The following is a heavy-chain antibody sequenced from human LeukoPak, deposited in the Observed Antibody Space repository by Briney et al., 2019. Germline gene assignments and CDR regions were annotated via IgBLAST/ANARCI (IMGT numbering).Heavy chain of an antibody. D-gene: IGHD4-17*01. CDR2: ISGSGGST. J-gene: IGHJ4*02. V-gene: IGHV3-23*01. CDR3: AKDYDDRFDYFDY. Sequence: GGSLRLSCAASGFTFSSYAMSWGRQAPGKGLEWVSSISGSGGSTHYADSVKGRFTISRDNSKNTLYLQMNSLRAEDTAVYYCAKDYDDRFDYFDYWGQGTLVTVSS. CDR1: GFTFSSYA.